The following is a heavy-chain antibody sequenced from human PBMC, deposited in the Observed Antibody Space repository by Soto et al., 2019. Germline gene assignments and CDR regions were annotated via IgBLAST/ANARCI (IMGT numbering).Heavy chain of an antibody. CDR3: ARDHSEAFDI. CDR2: MYFNEST. CDR1: GSSISSYF. V-gene: IGHV4-59*01. J-gene: IGHJ3*02. Sequence: SETLSLTCTVSGSSISSYFLNWIRQAPGKGLEWVGYMYFNESTNYNPSLKSRVTISLDTSKSLFSLKLNSVTAADKAVYYCARDHSEAFDIWGQGTLVTVSS.